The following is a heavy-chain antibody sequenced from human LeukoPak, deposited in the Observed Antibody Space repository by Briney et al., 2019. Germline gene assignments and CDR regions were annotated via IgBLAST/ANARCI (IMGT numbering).Heavy chain of an antibody. CDR1: GFTFSRYG. CDR2: IRNDGKKI. D-gene: IGHD2-21*02. Sequence: PGGSLRLSCAASGFTFSRYGMEWVRQAPGKGLEWVAFIRNDGKKIYYADSVKGRFAISRDNSRNTLYLQMNSLRPEDTAVYYCAKDLPRQCGGDCPCYYWGQGTLVSVSS. V-gene: IGHV3-30*02. J-gene: IGHJ4*02. CDR3: AKDLPRQCGGDCPCYY.